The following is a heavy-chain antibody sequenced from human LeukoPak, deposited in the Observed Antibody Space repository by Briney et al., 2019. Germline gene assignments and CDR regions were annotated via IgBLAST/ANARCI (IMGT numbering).Heavy chain of an antibody. D-gene: IGHD1-26*01. V-gene: IGHV3-9*01. CDR2: ISWNSGSI. Sequence: GGSLRLSCAASGFTFDDYAMHWVRQAPGKGLEWVSGISWNSGSIGYADSVKGRFTISRDNAKNSLYLQMNSLKTEDTAVYYCTTATKREYFQHWGQGTLVTVSS. CDR1: GFTFDDYA. CDR3: TTATKREYFQH. J-gene: IGHJ1*01.